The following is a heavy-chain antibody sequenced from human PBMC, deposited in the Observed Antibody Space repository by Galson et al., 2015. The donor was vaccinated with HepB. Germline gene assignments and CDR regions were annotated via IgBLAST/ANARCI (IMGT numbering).Heavy chain of an antibody. CDR3: ARGPWFGEVTGILVLQH. CDR1: GYSLTELS. Sequence: SVKVSCKVSGYSLTELSMNWVRQAPGKGLEWMGGFDPEDDETIYAQKFQGRVTMTEDTSTDTVYMELSSLRSEDTAVYYCARGPWFGEVTGILVLQHWGQGTLVTVSS. J-gene: IGHJ1*01. CDR2: FDPEDDET. V-gene: IGHV1-24*01. D-gene: IGHD3-10*01.